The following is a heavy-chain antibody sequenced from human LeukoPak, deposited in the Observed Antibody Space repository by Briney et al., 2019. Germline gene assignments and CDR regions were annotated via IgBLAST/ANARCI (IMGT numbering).Heavy chain of an antibody. D-gene: IGHD3-22*01. Sequence: ASVKVSCKASGYTFTSYAMHWVRQAPGQRLEWMGWINAGNGNTKYSQKFQGRVTITRDTSASTAYMELSSLRSEDTAVYSCARERGDPVVRRYWFDPWGQGTLVTVSS. CDR1: GYTFTSYA. CDR2: INAGNGNT. V-gene: IGHV1-3*01. CDR3: ARERGDPVVRRYWFDP. J-gene: IGHJ5*02.